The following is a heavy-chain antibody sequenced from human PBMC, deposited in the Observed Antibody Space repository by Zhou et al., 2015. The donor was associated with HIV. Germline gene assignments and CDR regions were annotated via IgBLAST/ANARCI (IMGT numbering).Heavy chain of an antibody. CDR1: GGTFSSYA. J-gene: IGHJ4*02. Sequence: QVQLVQSGAEVKKPGSSVKVSCKASGGTFSSYAISWVRQAPGQGLEWMGGIIPIFGTANYAQKFQGRVTITADESTSTAYMELSSLRSEDTAVYYCARDSHPRPRTLWSGPWVVYYFDYWGQGTLVTVSS. V-gene: IGHV1-69*01. D-gene: IGHD2-8*02. CDR2: IIPIFGTA. CDR3: ARDSHPRPRTLWSGPWVVYYFDY.